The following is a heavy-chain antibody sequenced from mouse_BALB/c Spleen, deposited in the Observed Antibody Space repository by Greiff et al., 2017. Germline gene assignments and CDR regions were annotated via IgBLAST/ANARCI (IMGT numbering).Heavy chain of an antibody. D-gene: IGHD1-1*01. CDR3: ARTTVTYFDY. CDR2: IDPANGNT. V-gene: IGHV14-3*02. Sequence: EVQVVESGAELVKPGASVKLSCTASGFNIKDTYMHWVKQRPEQGLEWIGRIDPANGNTKYDPKFQGKATITADTSSNTAYLQLSSLTSEDTAVYYCARTTVTYFDYWGQGTTLTVSS. CDR1: GFNIKDTY. J-gene: IGHJ2*01.